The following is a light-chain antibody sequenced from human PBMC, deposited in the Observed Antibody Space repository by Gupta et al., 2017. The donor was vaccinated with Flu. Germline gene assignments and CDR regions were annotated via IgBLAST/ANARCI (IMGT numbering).Light chain of an antibody. CDR1: QSVSSSY. V-gene: IGKV3-20*01. J-gene: IGKJ2*01. Sequence: EIVLPQSPGTLSLSPGERATLSCRASQSVSSSYLAWYQQKPGQAPRLLIYGASSRATGIPDRFSGSGSGTDFTRTISRLEPEDLAVYYCQQYGSSPRYTFGQGTKLEIK. CDR2: GAS. CDR3: QQYGSSPRYT.